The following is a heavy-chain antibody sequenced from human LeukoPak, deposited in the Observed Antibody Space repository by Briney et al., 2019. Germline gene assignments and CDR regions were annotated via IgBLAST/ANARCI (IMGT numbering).Heavy chain of an antibody. CDR3: ARRYCSGATCYYDY. CDR1: GFTFNNYA. V-gene: IGHV3-64*01. D-gene: IGHD2-15*01. CDR2: ISSNGGST. Sequence: PGGPLRLSCAASGFTFNNYAMHCVRQAPGKGLEYVSSISSNGGSTYYGNSVKGRFTISRDNSKNTLYLQMGSLRAEDMAVYYCARRYCSGATCYYDYWGQGTLVAVSS. J-gene: IGHJ4*02.